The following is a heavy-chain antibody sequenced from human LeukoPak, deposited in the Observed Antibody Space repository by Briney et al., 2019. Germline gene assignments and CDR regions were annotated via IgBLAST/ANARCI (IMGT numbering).Heavy chain of an antibody. CDR3: ARETPRRGETRDGYR. D-gene: IGHD5-24*01. CDR1: GFTFNNFA. CDR2: IKEDGSET. Sequence: GGSLRLSCLAPGFTFNNFAMNWVRQAPGKGLECLANIKEDGSETYYADSVKGRFTISRDNPKNLLFLQINSLRVEDTAVYYCARETPRRGETRDGYRWGQGTLVTVSS. V-gene: IGHV3-7*01. J-gene: IGHJ4*02.